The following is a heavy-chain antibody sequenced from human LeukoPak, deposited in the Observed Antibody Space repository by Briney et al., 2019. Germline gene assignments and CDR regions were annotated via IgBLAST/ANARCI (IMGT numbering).Heavy chain of an antibody. J-gene: IGHJ6*03. CDR2: INHSGST. CDR3: AIVMATVRGYYYYYYMDV. V-gene: IGHV4-34*01. Sequence: PSETLSLTCAVYGGSFSGYYWSWIRQPPGKGLEWIGEINHSGSTNYNPSLKSRVTISVDTSKNQFSLKLSSVTAADTAVYYCAIVMATVRGYYYYYYMDVWGKGTTVTVSS. CDR1: GGSFSGYY. D-gene: IGHD2-21*02.